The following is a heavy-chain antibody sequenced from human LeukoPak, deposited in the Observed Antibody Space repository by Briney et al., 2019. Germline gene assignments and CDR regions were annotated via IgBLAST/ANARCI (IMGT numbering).Heavy chain of an antibody. CDR2: IYYSGST. V-gene: IGHV4-61*01. Sequence: SETLSLTCTVSGGSVSSGSYYWSWLRQPPGKGLEWIGYIYYSGSTNYNPSLKSRVTISVDTSKNQFSLKLSSVTAADTAVYYCARDRCSSTSCYENWFDPWGQGTLVTVSS. D-gene: IGHD2-2*01. CDR3: ARDRCSSTSCYENWFDP. J-gene: IGHJ5*02. CDR1: GGSVSSGSYY.